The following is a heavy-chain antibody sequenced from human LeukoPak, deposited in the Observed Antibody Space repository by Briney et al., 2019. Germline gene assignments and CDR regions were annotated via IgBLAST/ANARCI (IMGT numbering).Heavy chain of an antibody. Sequence: PSGTLSLTCTVSGYSLCSGYSWGWIRQPPGKGLGWIGSGSTYYSPSLKSRVTISVDTSKNQFSLKLSSVTAADTAVYFCASPRGDDSGGYYTWYFHHWGQGILVTVSS. CDR1: GYSLCSGYS. CDR2: SGST. V-gene: IGHV4-38-2*02. J-gene: IGHJ1*01. CDR3: ASPRGDDSGGYYTWYFHH. D-gene: IGHD3-22*01.